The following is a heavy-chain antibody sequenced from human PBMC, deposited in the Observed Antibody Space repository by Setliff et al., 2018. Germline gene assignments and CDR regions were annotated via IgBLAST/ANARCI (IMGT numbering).Heavy chain of an antibody. CDR2: INSDGTST. CDR3: ARAHSSTLSVHDY. J-gene: IGHJ4*02. V-gene: IGHV3-74*01. D-gene: IGHD2-2*01. Sequence: GSLRLSCAASGITFSRFWMHWVRQTPEKGLVWVSSINSDGTSTNYADSVKGRFTISRDNAKNTLYLQMNSLRAEDTAVYYCARAHSSTLSVHDYWGQGTLVTVSS. CDR1: GITFSRFW.